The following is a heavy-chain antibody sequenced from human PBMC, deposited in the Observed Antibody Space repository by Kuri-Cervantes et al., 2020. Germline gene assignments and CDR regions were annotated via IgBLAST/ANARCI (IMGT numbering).Heavy chain of an antibody. J-gene: IGHJ6*02. Sequence: GGSLRLSCAASGFTFSSYSMNWVRQAPGKGLEWVSSISSSSSYIYYADSVKGRFTISRDNAKNSLYLQMNSLRAEDTAVYYCARDLVSSYDSSGYPYYYGMDVWGQGTTVTVSS. CDR1: GFTFSSYS. D-gene: IGHD3-22*01. CDR3: ARDLVSSYDSSGYPYYYGMDV. V-gene: IGHV3-21*01. CDR2: ISSSSSYI.